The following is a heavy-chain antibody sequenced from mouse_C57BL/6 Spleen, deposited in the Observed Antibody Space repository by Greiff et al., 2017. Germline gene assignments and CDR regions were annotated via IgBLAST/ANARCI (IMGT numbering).Heavy chain of an antibody. CDR3: ARSGASYYSNFYFDY. CDR1: GYTFTSYN. Sequence: QVQLQQSGAELVRPGASVKMSCKASGYTFTSYNMHWVKQTPRQGLDWIGAIYPGNGDTSYNQKFKGKATLTVDKSSSTAYMQLSSLTSEDSAVYFCARSGASYYSNFYFDYWGQGTTLTVSS. D-gene: IGHD2-5*01. CDR2: IYPGNGDT. V-gene: IGHV1-12*01. J-gene: IGHJ2*01.